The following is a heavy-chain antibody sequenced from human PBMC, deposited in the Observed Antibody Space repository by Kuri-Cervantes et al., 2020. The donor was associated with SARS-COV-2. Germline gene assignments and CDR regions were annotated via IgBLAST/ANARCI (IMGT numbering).Heavy chain of an antibody. J-gene: IGHJ6*02. Sequence: GSLRLSCTLSGGSISGYYWSWIRQSAGKGLELIGRVYSSGGTNYNPSLESRVTMSIDTAKNQVSLRLTSVTAADTAVYYCARGILGDDSIHYGMDVWGQGTSVTVSS. CDR3: ARGILGDDSIHYGMDV. D-gene: IGHD2/OR15-2a*01. CDR1: GGSISGYY. V-gene: IGHV4-4*07. CDR2: VYSSGGT.